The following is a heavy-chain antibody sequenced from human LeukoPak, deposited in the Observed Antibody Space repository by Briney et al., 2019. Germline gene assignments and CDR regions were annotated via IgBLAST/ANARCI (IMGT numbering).Heavy chain of an antibody. Sequence: GGSLRLSCAASGFTFSTYWMSWVRQAPGKGLEWVANIKHGGSEKYYVDSVKGRFTISRDNAKNSLFLQMNSLRAEDTAVYYCARVRCSSNSCFPDYWGQGTLVTVSS. J-gene: IGHJ4*02. CDR2: IKHGGSEK. D-gene: IGHD2-2*01. CDR3: ARVRCSSNSCFPDY. CDR1: GFTFSTYW. V-gene: IGHV3-7*01.